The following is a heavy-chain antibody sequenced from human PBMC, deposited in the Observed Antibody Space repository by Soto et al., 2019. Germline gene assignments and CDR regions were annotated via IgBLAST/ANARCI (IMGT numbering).Heavy chain of an antibody. D-gene: IGHD3-10*01. CDR1: GGSISSGGYS. V-gene: IGHV4-30-2*01. Sequence: SETLSLTCAFSGGSISSGGYSLSWIRQPPGKGLEWIGYIYHSGSTYYNPSLKSRVTISVDRSKNQFSLKLSSVTAADTAVYYCARDVGAGLGYFDYWGQGTLVTVSS. J-gene: IGHJ4*02. CDR2: IYHSGST. CDR3: ARDVGAGLGYFDY.